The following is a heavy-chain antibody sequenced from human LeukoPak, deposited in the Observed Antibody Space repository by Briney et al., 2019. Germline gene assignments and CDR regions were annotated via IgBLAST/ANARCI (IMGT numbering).Heavy chain of an antibody. V-gene: IGHV3-23*01. CDR1: GFTFSSYA. CDR3: AKCGYWNDALYYYGMDV. J-gene: IGHJ6*04. CDR2: ISNGGGST. D-gene: IGHD1-1*01. Sequence: GGSLRLSCAVSGFTFSSYAMSWVRQAPGKGLEWVSGISNGGGSTYYADSVKARFTISRDISKDTLFLQMNSLRAEDTAVYYCAKCGYWNDALYYYGMDVWGKGTTVTVSS.